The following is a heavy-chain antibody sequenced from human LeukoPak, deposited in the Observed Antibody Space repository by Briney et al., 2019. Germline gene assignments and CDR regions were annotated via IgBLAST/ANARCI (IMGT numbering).Heavy chain of an antibody. Sequence: PSETLSLTCTVSGGSISSYYWSWTRQPPGKGLEWIGYIYYSGTTDYNPSLKSRVTISVDTSNNQFSLKVSSVTAADTAVYYCARSSGTYRSFDYWGQGTLVTASS. CDR1: GGSISSYY. CDR2: IYYSGTT. J-gene: IGHJ4*02. CDR3: ARSSGTYRSFDY. D-gene: IGHD1-26*01. V-gene: IGHV4-59*01.